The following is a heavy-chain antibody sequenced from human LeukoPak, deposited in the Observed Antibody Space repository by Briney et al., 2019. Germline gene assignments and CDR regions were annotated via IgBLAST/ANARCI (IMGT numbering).Heavy chain of an antibody. Sequence: PSETLSLTCTVSGGSISSYYWSWIRQPPGKGLEWIGYIYYSGSTNYNPSLKSRVTISVDTSKNQFSLKLSSVTAADTAVYYCARHGGQYCGGDCYSFDYWGQGTLVTVSS. D-gene: IGHD2-21*02. J-gene: IGHJ4*02. CDR3: ARHGGQYCGGDCYSFDY. V-gene: IGHV4-59*08. CDR1: GGSISSYY. CDR2: IYYSGST.